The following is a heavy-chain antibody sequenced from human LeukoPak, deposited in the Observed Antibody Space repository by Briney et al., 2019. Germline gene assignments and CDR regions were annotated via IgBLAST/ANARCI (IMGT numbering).Heavy chain of an antibody. CDR3: ARDPGIAAAGTEQDRDY. J-gene: IGHJ4*02. D-gene: IGHD6-13*01. CDR1: GFTFSSYA. Sequence: GGSLRLSCAASGFTFSSYAMHWVRQAPGKGLEGVAVISYDGSNKYYADSVKGRFTISRDNSKNTLYLQMNSLRAEDTAVYYCARDPGIAAAGTEQDRDYWGQGTLVTVSS. CDR2: ISYDGSNK. V-gene: IGHV3-30-3*01.